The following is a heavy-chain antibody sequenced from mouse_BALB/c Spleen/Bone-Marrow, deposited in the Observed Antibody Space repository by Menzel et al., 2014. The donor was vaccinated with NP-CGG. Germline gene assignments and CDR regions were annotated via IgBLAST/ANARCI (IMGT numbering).Heavy chain of an antibody. CDR1: GFNIKDTY. CDR3: ATYYRYDRRFAY. Sequence: DVQLVESGAELVKPGASVKLSCTASGFNIKDTYMHWVKQRPEQGLEWIGRIDPANGNTKYDPKFQGKATITADTSSNTAYLQLSSLTSEDTAVYYCATYYRYDRRFAYWGQGTLVTVSA. D-gene: IGHD2-14*01. J-gene: IGHJ3*01. CDR2: IDPANGNT. V-gene: IGHV14-3*02.